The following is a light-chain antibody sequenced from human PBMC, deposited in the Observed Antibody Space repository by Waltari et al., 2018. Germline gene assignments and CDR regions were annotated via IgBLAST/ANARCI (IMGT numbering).Light chain of an antibody. CDR3: HQYYYPPYT. CDR2: WAS. V-gene: IGKV4-1*01. Sequence: DLVMAQSPDSLAVSLGERATIRCKSRHNVLYSSNNKNYLSWYQQKPGQPPKLLISWASTRESGVPDRFSGNGSGTDFTLTISSLQAEDVAVYYCHQYYYPPYTFGQGTRLEIK. CDR1: HNVLYSSNNKNY. J-gene: IGKJ2*01.